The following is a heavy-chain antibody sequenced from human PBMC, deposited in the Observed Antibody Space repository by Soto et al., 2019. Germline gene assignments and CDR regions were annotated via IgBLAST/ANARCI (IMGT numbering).Heavy chain of an antibody. D-gene: IGHD3-10*01. CDR3: ARCVSYRGFGELLGDYYYYMDV. V-gene: IGHV4-34*01. CDR1: GESVNGED. CDR2: INHSGST. J-gene: IGHJ6*03. Sequence: TPALTCAVHGESVNGEDWSWIRQPLGKGLEWIGEINHSGSTNYNPSLKSRVTISVDTSKNQFSLKLSSVTAADTAVYYCARCVSYRGFGELLGDYYYYMDVWGKGTTVT.